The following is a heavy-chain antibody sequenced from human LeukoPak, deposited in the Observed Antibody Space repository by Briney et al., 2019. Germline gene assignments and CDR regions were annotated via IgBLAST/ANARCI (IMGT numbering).Heavy chain of an antibody. J-gene: IGHJ6*03. D-gene: IGHD6-13*01. Sequence: SETLSLTCTVSGGSISSSSYYWGWIRQPPGKGLEWIGSIYYSGSTYYNPSLKSRVTISVDTSKNQFSLKLSSVTAADTAVYYCARGRAGRIAAAGVYYYYYYYYMDVWGKGTTVTVSS. CDR1: GGSISSSSYY. CDR2: IYYSGST. CDR3: ARGRAGRIAAAGVYYYYYYYYMDV. V-gene: IGHV4-39*07.